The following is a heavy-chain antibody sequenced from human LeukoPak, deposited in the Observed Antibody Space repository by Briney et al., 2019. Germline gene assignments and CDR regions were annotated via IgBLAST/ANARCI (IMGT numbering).Heavy chain of an antibody. CDR2: IFHSGNT. D-gene: IGHD4-17*01. Sequence: SGTLSLTCAVSGVSISSSNRWSWVRQPPGKGLEWIGEIFHSGNTNYNPSLESRVAISVDKSKNQFSLRLSFVTAADTAVYYCARDPRGYGANAFDYWGQGTLVTVSS. V-gene: IGHV4-4*02. J-gene: IGHJ4*02. CDR3: ARDPRGYGANAFDY. CDR1: GVSISSSNR.